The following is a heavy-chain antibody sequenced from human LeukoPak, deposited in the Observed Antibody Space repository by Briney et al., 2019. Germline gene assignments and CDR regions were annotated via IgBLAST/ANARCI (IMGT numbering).Heavy chain of an antibody. D-gene: IGHD3-22*01. CDR2: IIPIFGTA. CDR1: GGTFSSYA. CDR3: ARWGSSGYPYYFDY. J-gene: IGHJ4*02. Sequence: SVTVSCKASGGTFSSYAISWVRQAPGQGPEWMGGIIPIFGTANYAQKFQGRVTITADESTSTAYMELSSLRSEDTAVYYCARWGSSGYPYYFDYWGQGTLVTVSS. V-gene: IGHV1-69*13.